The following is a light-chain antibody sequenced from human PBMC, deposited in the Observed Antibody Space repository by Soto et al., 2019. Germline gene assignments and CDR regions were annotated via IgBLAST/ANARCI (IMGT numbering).Light chain of an antibody. J-gene: IGKJ3*01. CDR3: QKYNSALGIFT. Sequence: DIQMTQSPSSLSASVGDRVTITGRASQGISNYLAWYQQKPGKVPKLLIYAASTLQSGVPSRFSGSGSGTDFTLTISSLQPEDVATYYCQKYNSALGIFTFGPGTKVDIK. CDR2: AAS. V-gene: IGKV1-27*01. CDR1: QGISNY.